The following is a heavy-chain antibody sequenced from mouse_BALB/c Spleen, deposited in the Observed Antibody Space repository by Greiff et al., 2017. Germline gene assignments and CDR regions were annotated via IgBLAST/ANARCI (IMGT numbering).Heavy chain of an antibody. D-gene: IGHD2-14*01. J-gene: IGHJ4*01. CDR1: GFTFSSYD. CDR3: ARRGVRQVYAMDY. V-gene: IGHV5-12-1*01. Sequence: EVQGVESGGGLVKPGGSLKLSCAASGFTFSSYDMSWVRQTPEKRLEWVAYISSGGGSTYYPDTVKGRFTISRDNAKNTLYLQMSSLKSEDTAMYYCARRGVRQVYAMDYWGQGTSVTVSS. CDR2: ISSGGGST.